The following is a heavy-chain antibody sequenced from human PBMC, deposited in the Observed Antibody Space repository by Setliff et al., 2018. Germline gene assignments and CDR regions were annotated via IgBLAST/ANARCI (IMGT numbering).Heavy chain of an antibody. CDR1: GYTFSSYA. CDR2: TIPMFGTT. Sequence: SVKVSCKASGYTFSSYAMNWVRQAPGQGLEWMGGTIPMFGTTNYARKFQGRVTIITDESTSTAYMQLSSLGSEDTAVYYCVREGVDSRSSTDYRYYMDVWGKGTTVTVSS. J-gene: IGHJ6*03. CDR3: VREGVDSRSSTDYRYYMDV. D-gene: IGHD3-22*01. V-gene: IGHV1-69*05.